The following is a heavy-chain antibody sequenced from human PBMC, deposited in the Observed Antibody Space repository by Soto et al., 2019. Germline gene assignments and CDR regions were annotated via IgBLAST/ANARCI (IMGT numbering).Heavy chain of an antibody. D-gene: IGHD6-19*01. Sequence: GGSLRLSCAASGFTFDDYGMSWARQAPGKGLEWVSAISGSGGSTYYADSVKGRFTISRDNSKNTLYLQMNSLRAEDTAVYYCAKGTDSSRYYYYYGMDVWGQGTTVTVSS. J-gene: IGHJ6*02. CDR3: AKGTDSSRYYYYYGMDV. CDR2: ISGSGGST. V-gene: IGHV3-23*01. CDR1: GFTFDDYG.